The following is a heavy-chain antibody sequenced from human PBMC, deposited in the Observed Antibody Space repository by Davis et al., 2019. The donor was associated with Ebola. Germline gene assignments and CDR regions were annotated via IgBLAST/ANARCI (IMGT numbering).Heavy chain of an antibody. CDR3: ARRYYDHSGGWFDS. D-gene: IGHD3-22*01. Sequence: PGGSLRLSCAVSGFTVSSNYMSWVRQASGKGLEWVGRIRSRPNNFATGYAAPVKGRFTISRDESQNTAYLQMDSLKTEDTAVYYCARRYYDHSGGWFDSWGQGALVTVSS. CDR2: IRSRPNNFAT. V-gene: IGHV3-73*01. CDR1: GFTVSSNY. J-gene: IGHJ5*01.